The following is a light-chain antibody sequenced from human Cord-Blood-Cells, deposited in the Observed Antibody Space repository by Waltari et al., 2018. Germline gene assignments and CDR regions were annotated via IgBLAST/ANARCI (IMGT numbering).Light chain of an antibody. CDR1: NIGSKT. Sequence: SYLLTQPPSVPVARGRTARSTCCGNNIGSKTGHWYQQKPGQAPVLVVYDDSDRPSGIPERFSGSNSGNTATLTISRVEAGDEADYYCQVWDSSSDHWVFGGGTKLTVL. CDR2: DDS. V-gene: IGLV3-21*03. CDR3: QVWDSSSDHWV. J-gene: IGLJ3*02.